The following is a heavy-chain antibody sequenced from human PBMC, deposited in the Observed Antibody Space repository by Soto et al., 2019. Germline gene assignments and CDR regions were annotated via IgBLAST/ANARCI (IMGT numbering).Heavy chain of an antibody. CDR2: MNPNSGNT. Sequence: ASVKVSCKASGGTFSSYTISWVRQAPGQGLEWMGWMNPNSGNTGYAQKFQGRVTMTRNTSISTAYMELSSRRSEDTAVYYCARAHYYDSSGYYPNFDYWGQGTLVTVSS. J-gene: IGHJ4*02. CDR3: ARAHYYDSSGYYPNFDY. CDR1: GGTFSSYT. V-gene: IGHV1-8*02. D-gene: IGHD3-22*01.